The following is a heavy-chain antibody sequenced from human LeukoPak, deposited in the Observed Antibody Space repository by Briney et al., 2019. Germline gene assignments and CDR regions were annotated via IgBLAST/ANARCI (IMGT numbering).Heavy chain of an antibody. CDR1: GGSLSGYY. CDR3: ARDGEFRYYYDSSGYYFDY. J-gene: IGHJ4*02. Sequence: PSETLSLTCAVYGGSLSGYYWSWIRQPPGKGLEWIGEINHSGSTNYNPSLKSRVTISVDTSKNQFSLKLSSVTAADTAVYYCARDGEFRYYYDSSGYYFDYWGQGTLVTVSS. CDR2: INHSGST. V-gene: IGHV4-34*01. D-gene: IGHD3-22*01.